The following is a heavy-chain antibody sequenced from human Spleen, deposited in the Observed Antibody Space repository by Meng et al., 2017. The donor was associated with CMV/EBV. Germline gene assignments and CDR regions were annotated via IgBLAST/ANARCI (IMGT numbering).Heavy chain of an antibody. V-gene: IGHV3-48*03. CDR1: GFTFSSYD. CDR3: ARCGYSSSWYPLGVYYYYYGMDV. CDR2: ISSSGTTI. J-gene: IGHJ6*02. D-gene: IGHD6-13*01. Sequence: GGSLRLSCAAAGFTFSSYDMTWVRQAPGKGLEWISYISSSGTTIHNADSVKGRFTISRDNAKNSLYLQMNSLRAEDTALYYCARCGYSSSWYPLGVYYYYYGMDVWGQGTTVTVSS.